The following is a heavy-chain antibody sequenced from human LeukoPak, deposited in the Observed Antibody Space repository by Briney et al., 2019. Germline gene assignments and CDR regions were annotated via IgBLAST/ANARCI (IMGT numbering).Heavy chain of an antibody. CDR3: AKGATYCSSTSCPEAFDI. D-gene: IGHD2-2*01. Sequence: GGSLRLSCAASGFTFSNYGMDWVRQAPGKGLEWVAVIWYGESNKYYADSVKGRFTISRDNSKNTLYLQMNSLRAEDTAVYYCAKGATYCSSTSCPEAFDIWGQGTMVTVSS. V-gene: IGHV3-30*02. CDR1: GFTFSNYG. J-gene: IGHJ3*02. CDR2: IWYGESNK.